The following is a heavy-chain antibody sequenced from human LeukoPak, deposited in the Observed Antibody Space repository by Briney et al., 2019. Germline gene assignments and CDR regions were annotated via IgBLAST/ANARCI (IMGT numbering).Heavy chain of an antibody. D-gene: IGHD4-17*01. V-gene: IGHV4-61*02. J-gene: IGHJ4*02. CDR3: ARGGWDYGDFRF. CDR1: GGSISSGSYY. Sequence: SETLSLTCTVSGGSISSGSYYWSWIRQPAGKGLEWIGRIYTSGSTNYNPSLKSRVTISVDTSKNQFSLKLSSVTAADTAVYYCARGGWDYGDFRFWGQGTLVTVSS. CDR2: IYTSGST.